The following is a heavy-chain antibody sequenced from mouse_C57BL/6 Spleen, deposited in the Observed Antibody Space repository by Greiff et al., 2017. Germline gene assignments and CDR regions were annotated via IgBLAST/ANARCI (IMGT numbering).Heavy chain of an antibody. CDR1: GYAFSSSW. CDR2: IYPGDGDT. J-gene: IGHJ4*01. CDR3: AREGGYGGYYAMDY. D-gene: IGHD2-2*01. V-gene: IGHV1-82*01. Sequence: VQLQQSGPELVKPGASVKISCKASGYAFSSSWMNWVKQRPGKGLEWIGRIYPGDGDTNYNGKFKGKATLTADKSSSTAYMQLSSLTSEDSAVYFCAREGGYGGYYAMDYWGQGTSVTVSS.